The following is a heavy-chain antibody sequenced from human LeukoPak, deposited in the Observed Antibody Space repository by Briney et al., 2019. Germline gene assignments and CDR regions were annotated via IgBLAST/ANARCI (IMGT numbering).Heavy chain of an antibody. V-gene: IGHV1-18*01. J-gene: IGHJ5*02. CDR3: ARARKMYYDILGFDP. D-gene: IGHD3-9*01. CDR1: GYTFTSYG. Sequence: ASVKVSCKASGYTFTSYGISWVRQAPGQGLEWMGWISAYNGNTNYAQKLQGRVTMTTDTSTSTAYMELRSLRSDDTAVYYCARARKMYYDILGFDPWGQGTLVTVSS. CDR2: ISAYNGNT.